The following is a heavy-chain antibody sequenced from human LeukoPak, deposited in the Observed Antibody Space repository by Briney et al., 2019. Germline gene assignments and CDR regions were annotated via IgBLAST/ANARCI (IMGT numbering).Heavy chain of an antibody. CDR2: INPNSGGT. J-gene: IGHJ3*02. D-gene: IGHD6-19*01. CDR1: GYTFTGYY. Sequence: ASVKVSCKASGYTFTGYYMHWVRQAPGQGLEWMGRINPNSGGTNYAQKFQGRVTMTRDTSISTAYMELSRLRSDDTAVYYCARPKGSGKGAVTGTDAFDIWGQGTMVTVSS. CDR3: ARPKGSGKGAVTGTDAFDI. V-gene: IGHV1-2*06.